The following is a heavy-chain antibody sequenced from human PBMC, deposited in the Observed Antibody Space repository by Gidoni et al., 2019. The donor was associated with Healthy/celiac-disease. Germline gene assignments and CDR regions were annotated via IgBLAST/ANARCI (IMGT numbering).Heavy chain of an antibody. Sequence: QVQLQESGPGLVKPSATLSPPCPASGGSISSYYWSWIRQPPGKGLEWIGYIYYSGSTNDNPSIKSRVTISVDTSKNQFALKRSSVTAADTAVYYWARGGGYADYPNFDYWGQGTLVTVSS. D-gene: IGHD3-16*01. CDR3: ARGGGYADYPNFDY. J-gene: IGHJ4*02. CDR2: IYYSGST. CDR1: GGSISSYY. V-gene: IGHV4-59*01.